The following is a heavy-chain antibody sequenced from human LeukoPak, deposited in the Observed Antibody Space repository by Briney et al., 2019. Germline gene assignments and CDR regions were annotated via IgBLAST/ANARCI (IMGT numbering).Heavy chain of an antibody. CDR1: GFAFNNYE. CDR3: ARERVPCNGDCYDY. Sequence: GGSLRLSCAASGFAFNNYEMNWVRQAPGKGLEWVSYISASGSKIYYAGSVKGRFTISRDNAKNSLYLQMNSLRADDTAVYYCARERVPCNGDCYDYWGQGTLATVSS. V-gene: IGHV3-48*03. CDR2: ISASGSKI. J-gene: IGHJ4*02. D-gene: IGHD2/OR15-2a*01.